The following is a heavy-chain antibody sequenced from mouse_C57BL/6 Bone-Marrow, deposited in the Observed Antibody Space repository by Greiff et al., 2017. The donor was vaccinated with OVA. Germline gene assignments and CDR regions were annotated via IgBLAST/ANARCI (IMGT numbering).Heavy chain of an antibody. CDR2: IYPGSGST. D-gene: IGHD1-1*01. CDR1: GYTFTSYW. V-gene: IGHV1-55*01. Sequence: QVQLQQPGAELVKPGASVKMSCKASGYTFTSYWITWVKQRPGQGLEWIGDIYPGSGSTNYNEKFKSKATLTVDTSSSTAYMQLSSLTSEDSAVYYGAIRYYGSSYWYFDVWGTGTTVTVSS. CDR3: AIRYYGSSYWYFDV. J-gene: IGHJ1*03.